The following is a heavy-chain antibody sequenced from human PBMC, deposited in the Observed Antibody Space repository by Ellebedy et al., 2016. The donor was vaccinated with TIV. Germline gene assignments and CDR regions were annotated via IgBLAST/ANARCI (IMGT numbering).Heavy chain of an antibody. D-gene: IGHD5-18*01. CDR2: INPSGGST. Sequence: ASVKVSCKASGYTFTRYYMHWVRQAPGQGLEWMGIINPSGGSTSYAQKFQGRVTITRDMSTSTAYMELSSLRSEDTAVYYCAADRDSYGPNYYFDYWGQGTLVTVSS. CDR1: GYTFTRYY. J-gene: IGHJ4*02. CDR3: AADRDSYGPNYYFDY. V-gene: IGHV1-46*01.